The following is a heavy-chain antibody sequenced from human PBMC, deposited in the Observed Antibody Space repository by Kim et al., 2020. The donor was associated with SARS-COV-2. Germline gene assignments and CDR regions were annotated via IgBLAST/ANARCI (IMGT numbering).Heavy chain of an antibody. Sequence: GESLKISCKGSGYKFPTYWISWVRQMPGRGLEWMGRIDASDSFTVYNPSFEGRVTISADRSTSTVFLQWNSLTASDTAMYFCARHRVGPNLGAFDSWGQGTLGPV. J-gene: IGHJ4*02. CDR1: GYKFPTYW. CDR2: IDASDSFT. V-gene: IGHV5-10-1*01. CDR3: ARHRVGPNLGAFDS. D-gene: IGHD1-26*01.